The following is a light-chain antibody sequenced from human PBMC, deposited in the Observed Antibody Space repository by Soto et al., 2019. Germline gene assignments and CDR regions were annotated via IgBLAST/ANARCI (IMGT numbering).Light chain of an antibody. CDR1: SGHINYA. J-gene: IGLJ3*02. CDR2: LNSDGSH. Sequence: QPVLTQSPSASASLGASVKLTCTLSSGHINYAIAWHQQQPEKGPRYLMKLNSDGSHSKGDGIPDRFSGSSSGAERYLTISSLQSEDDADYYCQTWGTGIWVFGGGTKLTVL. CDR3: QTWGTGIWV. V-gene: IGLV4-69*01.